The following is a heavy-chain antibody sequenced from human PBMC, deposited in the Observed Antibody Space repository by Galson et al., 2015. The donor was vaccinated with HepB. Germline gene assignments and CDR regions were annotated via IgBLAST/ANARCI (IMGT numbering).Heavy chain of an antibody. CDR2: INGYNGNT. D-gene: IGHD3-10*01. Sequence: QSGAEVKKPGASVKVSCKASGYTFRSYGISWARQAPGQGLEWMGWINGYNGNTNDAQKLQGRLTMSTDTSTSTAYMELRSLRSDDTAVYYCARVRSGEQQVSPNYYYGMDVWGQGTTVTVSS. CDR3: ARVRSGEQQVSPNYYYGMDV. V-gene: IGHV1-18*04. CDR1: GYTFRSYG. J-gene: IGHJ6*02.